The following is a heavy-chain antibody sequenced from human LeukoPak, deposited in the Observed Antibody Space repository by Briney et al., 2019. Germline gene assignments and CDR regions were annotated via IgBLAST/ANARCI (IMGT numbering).Heavy chain of an antibody. CDR2: INGDGSIT. Sequence: GGSLRLSCAGSGFTLSDYYMSWIRQAPGKGLVWVSRINGDGSITTHADSVKGRFTISRDNAKNTVYLQMNSLRAEDTAVYYCARAWGSYDSFDIWGPGTMVTVSS. CDR3: ARAWGSYDSFDI. D-gene: IGHD3-16*01. CDR1: GFTLSDYY. V-gene: IGHV3-74*01. J-gene: IGHJ3*02.